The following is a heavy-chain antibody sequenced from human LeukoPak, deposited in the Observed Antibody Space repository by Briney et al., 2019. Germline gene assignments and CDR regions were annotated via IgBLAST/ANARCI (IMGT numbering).Heavy chain of an antibody. J-gene: IGHJ4*02. CDR2: INWNAGNA. CDR1: GFTFDDYD. CDR3: ASLDRGSYYSFDY. D-gene: IGHD1-26*01. V-gene: IGHV3-20*04. Sequence: GGSLRLSCAASGFTFDDYDMSWVRQAPGKGLEWVSNINWNAGNAGYADSVKGRFTISRDNAKNSLYLQMNSLRAEDTAVYYCASLDRGSYYSFDYWGQGTLVTVSS.